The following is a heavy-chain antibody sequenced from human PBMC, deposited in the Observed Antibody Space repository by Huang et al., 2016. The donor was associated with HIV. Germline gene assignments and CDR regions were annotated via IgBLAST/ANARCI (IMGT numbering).Heavy chain of an antibody. CDR2: INSDGSRS. Sequence: EVQLVESGGGLVQPGGSLRLSCAASGFTFSSYWRHGVRQAPGKGVVWVSRINSDGSRSGYADSVKCRFTISRDNAKNTLYLQMNSLRAEDTAVYYCVRDPRIQSWLNYFDYWGQGTLVSVSS. CDR1: GFTFSSYW. D-gene: IGHD3-22*01. CDR3: VRDPRIQSWLNYFDY. V-gene: IGHV3-74*01. J-gene: IGHJ4*02.